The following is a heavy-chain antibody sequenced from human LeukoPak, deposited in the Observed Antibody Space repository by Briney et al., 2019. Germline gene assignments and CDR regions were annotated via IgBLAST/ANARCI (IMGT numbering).Heavy chain of an antibody. CDR3: ARDFYYSGSGAFDL. CDR2: INTNSGGT. J-gene: IGHJ4*02. CDR1: GYTFTVNY. Sequence: ASVTVSCKASGYTFTVNYMHWVRQAPGQGLEWIGWINTNSGGTNYAQKLQGRVTMTRDTSISTAYMELSRLTSDDTAVYYCARDFYYSGSGAFDLWGQGALVTVSS. D-gene: IGHD3-10*01. V-gene: IGHV1-2*02.